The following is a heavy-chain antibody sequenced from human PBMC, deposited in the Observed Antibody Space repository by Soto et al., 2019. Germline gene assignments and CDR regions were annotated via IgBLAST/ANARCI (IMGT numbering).Heavy chain of an antibody. V-gene: IGHV1-69*13. CDR3: ARADGGLTWFGED. J-gene: IGHJ4*02. Sequence: SVKVSCKASGGTLNNYGFNWVRQAPGQGLEWMGGIIPLFGRANHAQKFQGRVTITADESTSTVYMELRSLRSEDTAVYYCARADGGLTWFGEDWGQGTLVTVSS. D-gene: IGHD3-10*01. CDR2: IIPLFGRA. CDR1: GGTLNNYG.